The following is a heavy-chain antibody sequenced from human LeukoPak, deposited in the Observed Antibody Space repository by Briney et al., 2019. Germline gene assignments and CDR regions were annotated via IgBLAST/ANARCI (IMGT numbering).Heavy chain of an antibody. J-gene: IGHJ4*02. CDR2: IYYSGST. CDR1: GGSFSGYY. CDR3: ARLASSGWSHCDY. Sequence: PSETLCLTYTVSGGSFSGYYWSWIRQPPGKGPEWIGYIYYSGSTNYNPSLKSRVTISVDTSKNQFSLKMNSVTAADTAVYYCARLASSGWSHCDYWGQGTLVTVSS. D-gene: IGHD6-19*01. V-gene: IGHV4-59*08.